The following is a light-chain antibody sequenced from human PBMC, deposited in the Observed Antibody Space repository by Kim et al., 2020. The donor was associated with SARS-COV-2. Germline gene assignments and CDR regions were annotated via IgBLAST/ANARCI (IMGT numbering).Light chain of an antibody. Sequence: RATINFKYSQSVFYSSTNKYYLTWYQQKPGQPPLLLIYWSSTRASGVPDRFSGSGSGTDFTLTITGLQAEDVAVYYCQQYYTTPFSFGQGTKLEIK. CDR1: QSVFYSSTNKYY. V-gene: IGKV4-1*01. J-gene: IGKJ2*03. CDR3: QQYYTTPFS. CDR2: WSS.